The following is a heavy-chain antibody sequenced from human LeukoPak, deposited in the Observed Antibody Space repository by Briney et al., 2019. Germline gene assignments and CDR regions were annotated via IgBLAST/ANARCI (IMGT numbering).Heavy chain of an antibody. CDR2: IYYSGST. CDR3: ASSSPGIGAFDI. Sequence: GSLRLSCAASGFTFSSYWGWIRQPPGKGLEWIGSIYYSGSTYYNPSLKSRVTISVDTSKNQFSLKLSSVTAADTAVYYCASSSPGIGAFDIWGQGTMVTVSS. CDR1: GFTFSSY. J-gene: IGHJ3*02. D-gene: IGHD6-13*01. V-gene: IGHV4-39*01.